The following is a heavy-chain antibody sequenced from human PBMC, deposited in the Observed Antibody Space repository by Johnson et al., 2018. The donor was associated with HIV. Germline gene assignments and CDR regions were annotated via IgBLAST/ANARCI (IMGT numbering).Heavy chain of an antibody. CDR3: AREGRGSSSGAFDI. J-gene: IGHJ3*02. CDR2: IRYDGSNN. CDR1: GFTFSSYA. D-gene: IGHD6-6*01. Sequence: VQLVESGGGVGPPGGSLRLSCAVSGFTFSSYAMHWVRQAPGEGLEWVAFIRYDGSNNYYADSVKGRFTISRDNSKNTLYLQMNSLRAEDMAVYYCAREGRGSSSGAFDIWGQGTMVTVSS. V-gene: IGHV3-30*02.